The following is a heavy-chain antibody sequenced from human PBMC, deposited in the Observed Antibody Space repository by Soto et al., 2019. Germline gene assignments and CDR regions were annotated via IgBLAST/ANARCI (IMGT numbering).Heavy chain of an antibody. CDR1: GGSISSGGYY. CDR2: IYYSGST. J-gene: IGHJ2*01. CDR3: ARDGNRYYDSRPNWYFDL. Sequence: QVQLQESGPGLVKPSQTLSLTCTVSGGSISSGGYYWSWIRQHPGKGLEWIGYIYYSGSTYYNPSLKSRVTISVDTSKNQFSLKLSSVTAADTAVYYCARDGNRYYDSRPNWYFDLWGRGTLVTVSS. V-gene: IGHV4-31*03. D-gene: IGHD3-22*01.